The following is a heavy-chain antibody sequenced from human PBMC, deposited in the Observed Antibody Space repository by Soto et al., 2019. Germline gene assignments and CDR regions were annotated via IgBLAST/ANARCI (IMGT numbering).Heavy chain of an antibody. D-gene: IGHD3-10*01. Sequence: GGSLRLSCAAAGFIVSTSHISWVRQAPGKGLEWVSVIYSGGSTYYADSVKGRFTISRHNSKNTLYLQMNSLRAEDTAVYYCARGKGGFGELLLDYWGQGT. J-gene: IGHJ4*02. CDR2: IYSGGST. V-gene: IGHV3-53*04. CDR3: ARGKGGFGELLLDY. CDR1: GFIVSTSH.